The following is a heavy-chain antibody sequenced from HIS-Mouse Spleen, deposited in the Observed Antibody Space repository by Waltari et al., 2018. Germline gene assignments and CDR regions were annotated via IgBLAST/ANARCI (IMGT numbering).Heavy chain of an antibody. CDR2: ISYDGSNK. CDR1: GFTFSSYA. CDR3: ARDPSSSSGFDP. J-gene: IGHJ5*02. Sequence: QVQLVESGGGVVQPGRSLRLSCAASGFTFSSYAMHWVRQAPGKGLEWVAVISYDGSNKYSADSVKGRFTISRDNSKNTLYLQMNSLRAEDTAVYYCARDPSSSSGFDPWGQGTLVTVSS. D-gene: IGHD6-6*01. V-gene: IGHV3-30-3*01.